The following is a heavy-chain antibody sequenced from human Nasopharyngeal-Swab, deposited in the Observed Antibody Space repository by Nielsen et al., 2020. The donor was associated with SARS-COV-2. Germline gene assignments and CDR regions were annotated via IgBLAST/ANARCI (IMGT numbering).Heavy chain of an antibody. CDR1: GYTFTSYY. Sequence: ASVNVSCKASGYTFTSYYMHWVRQAPGQGLEWMGIINPSGGSTSYAQKFQGRVTMTRDTSTSTVYMELSSLRSEDTAVYYCARTSDSIAVAGTERYNWFDPWGQGTLVTVSS. J-gene: IGHJ5*02. CDR2: INPSGGST. CDR3: ARTSDSIAVAGTERYNWFDP. D-gene: IGHD6-19*01. V-gene: IGHV1-46*01.